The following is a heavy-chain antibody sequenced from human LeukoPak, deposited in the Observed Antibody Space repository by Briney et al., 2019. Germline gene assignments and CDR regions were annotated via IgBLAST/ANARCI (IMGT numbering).Heavy chain of an antibody. J-gene: IGHJ4*02. V-gene: IGHV3-48*04. CDR2: ISSSTI. CDR3: AREPGSGWYRGGIDY. D-gene: IGHD6-19*01. Sequence: AGGSLRLSCAASGFTFSTYSMNWVRQAPGKGLEWVSYISSSTIYYADSVKGRFTISRDNAKNSLYLQMNSLRAEDTAVYYCAREPGSGWYRGGIDYWGQGTLVTVSS. CDR1: GFTFSTYS.